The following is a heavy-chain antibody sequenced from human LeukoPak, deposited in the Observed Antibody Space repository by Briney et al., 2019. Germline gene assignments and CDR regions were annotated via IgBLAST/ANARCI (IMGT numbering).Heavy chain of an antibody. J-gene: IGHJ6*02. CDR3: ARDHEVPMVYYYYGMDV. CDR2: IRYDGSNK. V-gene: IGHV3-30*02. D-gene: IGHD2-8*01. Sequence: GGSPRLSCAASGFTFSSYGMHWVRQAPGKGLEWVAFIRYDGSNKYYADSVKGRFTISRDNSKNTLYLQMNSLRAEDTAVYYCARDHEVPMVYYYYGMDVWGRGTTVTVSS. CDR1: GFTFSSYG.